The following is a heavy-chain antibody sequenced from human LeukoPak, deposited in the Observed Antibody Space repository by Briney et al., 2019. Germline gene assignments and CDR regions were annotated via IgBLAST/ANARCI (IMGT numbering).Heavy chain of an antibody. D-gene: IGHD3-10*01. CDR3: ARSSGRNYYYYMDV. CDR1: GGSISSYY. Sequence: SETLSLTCTVSGGSISSYYWSWIRQPPGKGLEWIAYIYYSGSTNYNPSLKSRVTISVDTSKNQFSLKLSSVTDADTAVYYCARSSGRNYYYYMDVWGKGTTVTVSS. V-gene: IGHV4-59*01. J-gene: IGHJ6*03. CDR2: IYYSGST.